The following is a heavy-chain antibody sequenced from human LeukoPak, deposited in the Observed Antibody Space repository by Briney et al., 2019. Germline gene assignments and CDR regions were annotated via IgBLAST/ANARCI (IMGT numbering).Heavy chain of an antibody. Sequence: ASVKFSCKASGYTFTSYAMHWVRQAPGQRLEWMGWISAYNGNTNYAQKLQGRVTMTTDTSTSTAYMELRSLRSDDTAVYYCARDRDLERRHDYDYWGQGTLVTVSS. V-gene: IGHV1-18*01. CDR2: ISAYNGNT. D-gene: IGHD1-1*01. J-gene: IGHJ4*02. CDR3: ARDRDLERRHDYDY. CDR1: GYTFTSYA.